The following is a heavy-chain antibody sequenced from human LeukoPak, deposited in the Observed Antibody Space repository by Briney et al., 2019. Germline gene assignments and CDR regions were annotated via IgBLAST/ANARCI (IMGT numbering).Heavy chain of an antibody. D-gene: IGHD2-15*01. CDR2: ISAYNGNT. CDR3: ARLVCSSSSCWDSAAFDI. V-gene: IGHV1-18*01. CDR1: GYTFTSYG. J-gene: IGHJ3*02. Sequence: APVKVSCKASGYTFTSYGISWVRQAPGHGLEWMGWISAYNGNTNYVQKIQGTDIMTRHTPTSTAYMDVRSLRSDDTAVYYCARLVCSSSSCWDSAAFDIWGQGTMVTVSS.